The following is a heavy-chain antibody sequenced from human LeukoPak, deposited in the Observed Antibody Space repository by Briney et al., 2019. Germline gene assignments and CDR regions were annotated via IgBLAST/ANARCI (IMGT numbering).Heavy chain of an antibody. CDR3: ARGSIVVVTAILPRHFQH. CDR1: GGSFRGYY. D-gene: IGHD2-21*02. CDR2: INHSGST. V-gene: IGHV4-34*01. J-gene: IGHJ1*01. Sequence: SETLSLTCAVYGGSFRGYYWSWIRQPPGKGLEWIGEINHSGSTNYNPSLKSRVTISVDTSKNQFSLKLSSVTAADTAVYYCARGSIVVVTAILPRHFQHWGQGTLVTVSS.